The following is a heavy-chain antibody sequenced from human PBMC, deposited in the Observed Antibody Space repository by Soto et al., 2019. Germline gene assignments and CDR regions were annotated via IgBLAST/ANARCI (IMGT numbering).Heavy chain of an antibody. CDR3: ARHAVHSSGFTDY. J-gene: IGHJ4*02. CDR2: IDTSGGVT. Sequence: GGSLRLSCTASGFTFSSFFMNWVRQAPGKGPEWVSGIDTSGGVTKYADSVKGRFTISRDNSKNTLYLQMNSLRAEDTAVYYCARHAVHSSGFTDYWGQGTLVTVSS. D-gene: IGHD6-19*01. CDR1: GFTFSSFF. V-gene: IGHV3-23*01.